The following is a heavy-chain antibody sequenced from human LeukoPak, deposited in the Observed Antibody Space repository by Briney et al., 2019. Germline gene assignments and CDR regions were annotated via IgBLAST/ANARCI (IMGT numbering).Heavy chain of an antibody. CDR2: IFSNDEK. J-gene: IGHJ3*02. D-gene: IGHD3-22*01. CDR3: ARMPPLTYYYDSSGYPGFDI. Sequence: SGPTLVNPTETLALTCTVSGFSLSNARMGVSWIRQPPGKALEWLAHIFSNDEKSYSTSLKSRLTISKDTSKSQVVLTMTNMDPVDTATYYCARMPPLTYYYDSSGYPGFDIWGQGTMVTASS. CDR1: GFSLSNARMG. V-gene: IGHV2-26*01.